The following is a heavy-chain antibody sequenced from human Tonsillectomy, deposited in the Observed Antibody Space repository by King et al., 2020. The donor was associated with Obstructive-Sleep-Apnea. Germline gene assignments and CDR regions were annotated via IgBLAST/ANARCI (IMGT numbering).Heavy chain of an antibody. CDR3: AKDRTGFTASGMDV. D-gene: IGHD1-1*01. Sequence: HVQLVESGGGVVQPGRSLRLSCAASGLTFSTFGMHWVRQAPGKGLEWVAVISYDGNNKYYADSVKGRFTISRDNSKNTLYLQMDSLRAEDTAVYYCAKDRTGFTASGMDVWGQGTTVTVSS. V-gene: IGHV3-30*18. CDR1: GLTFSTFG. CDR2: ISYDGNNK. J-gene: IGHJ6*02.